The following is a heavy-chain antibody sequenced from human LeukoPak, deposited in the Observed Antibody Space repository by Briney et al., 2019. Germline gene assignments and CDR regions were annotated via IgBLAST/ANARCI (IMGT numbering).Heavy chain of an antibody. D-gene: IGHD6-13*01. CDR3: AREDKFSDSSSWYGWFDP. J-gene: IGHJ5*02. CDR2: IYLSGST. V-gene: IGHV4-59*12. CDR1: GGSISSYY. Sequence: SETLSLTCTVSGGSISSYYWSWIRQPPGKGLEWIGYIYLSGSTNYNPSLKSRVTISVDTSKNQFSLKLSSVTAADTAVYYCAREDKFSDSSSWYGWFDPWGQGTLVTVSS.